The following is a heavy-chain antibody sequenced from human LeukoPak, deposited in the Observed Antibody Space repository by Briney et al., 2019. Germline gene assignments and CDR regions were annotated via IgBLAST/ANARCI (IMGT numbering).Heavy chain of an antibody. CDR3: ARGGYSGYDFDY. CDR1: GYTFTSYD. J-gene: IGHJ4*02. Sequence: ASVKVSCKASGYTFTSYDINWVRQAAGQGLEWMGWMNPNSGNTGYAQKFQGRVTMTRNTSISTAYMELSSLRSEDTAVYYCARGGYSGYDFDYWGQGTLVTVSS. D-gene: IGHD5-12*01. CDR2: MNPNSGNT. V-gene: IGHV1-8*01.